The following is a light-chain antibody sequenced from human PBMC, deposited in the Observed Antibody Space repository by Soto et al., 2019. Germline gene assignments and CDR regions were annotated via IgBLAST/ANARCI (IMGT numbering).Light chain of an antibody. J-gene: IGKJ3*01. Sequence: DIVLTQSPGTLSLSPGERATLSCRASQSVSSKYLAWYQQKPGQPPRVLIYGTSIRATGIPERFSGGGSGTDFTLTITRMESEDFAGYYCQQYGSSLFTFGPGTKVDF. CDR3: QQYGSSLFT. V-gene: IGKV3-20*01. CDR1: QSVSSKY. CDR2: GTS.